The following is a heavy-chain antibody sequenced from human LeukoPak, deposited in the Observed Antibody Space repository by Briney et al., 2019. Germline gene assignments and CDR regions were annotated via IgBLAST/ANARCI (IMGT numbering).Heavy chain of an antibody. CDR2: ISTSGSSV. Sequence: GGSLRLSCAASGFTFSSYAMSWVRQAPGKGLEWVSYISTSGSSVHYADSVKGRFTISRDNTKNSLYLRMNSLRAEDTAVYYCARRGFTYGHLHFDHWGQGTLVTVSS. CDR1: GFTFSSYA. V-gene: IGHV3-48*03. D-gene: IGHD5-18*01. CDR3: ARRGFTYGHLHFDH. J-gene: IGHJ4*02.